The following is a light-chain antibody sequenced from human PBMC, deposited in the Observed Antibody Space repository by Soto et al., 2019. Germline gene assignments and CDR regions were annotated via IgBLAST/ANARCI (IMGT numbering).Light chain of an antibody. CDR3: QQRSDWPST. CDR1: QSVNIY. CDR2: DTS. Sequence: EIVLTQSPVTLSLSPGERATLSCRASQSVNIYLAWYQQKPDQAPRLLIYDTSSRATGIPARFSGSGSGTDFTLTISSLEPEDFAVYYCQQRSDWPSTFGGGTKVEIK. J-gene: IGKJ4*01. V-gene: IGKV3-11*01.